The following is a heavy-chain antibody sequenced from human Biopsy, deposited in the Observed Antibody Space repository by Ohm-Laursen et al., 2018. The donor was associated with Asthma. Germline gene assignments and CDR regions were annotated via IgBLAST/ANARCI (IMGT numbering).Heavy chain of an antibody. CDR2: IIPIFGTA. CDR3: ARRSYNWDDIDS. Sequence: ASVKVSCKASGGTFSSYSVSWVRQAPGQGLEWMGGIIPIFGTANYAQKFQGRVTITADESTSTAYMELSSLRSEDTAVYYCARRSYNWDDIDSWSQGTLVTVSS. J-gene: IGHJ4*02. D-gene: IGHD1-1*01. V-gene: IGHV1-69*13. CDR1: GGTFSSYS.